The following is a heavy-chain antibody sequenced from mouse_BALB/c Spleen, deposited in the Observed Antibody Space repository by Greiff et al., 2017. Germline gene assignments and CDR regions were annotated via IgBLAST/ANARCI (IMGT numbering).Heavy chain of an antibody. V-gene: IGHV1-7*01. Sequence: VQLQQSGAELAKPGASVKMSCKASGYTFTSYWMHWVKQRPGQGLEWIGYINPSTGYTEYNQKFKDKATLTADKSSSTAYMQLSSLTSEDSAVYYCARGGNYDYDRGYAMDYWGQGTSVTVSS. CDR2: INPSTGYT. J-gene: IGHJ4*01. D-gene: IGHD2-4*01. CDR1: GYTFTSYW. CDR3: ARGGNYDYDRGYAMDY.